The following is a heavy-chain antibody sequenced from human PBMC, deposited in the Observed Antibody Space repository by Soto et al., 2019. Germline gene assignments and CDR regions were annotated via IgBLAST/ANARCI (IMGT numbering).Heavy chain of an antibody. CDR1: DGTIASVG. J-gene: IGHJ3*02. D-gene: IGHD1-7*01. CDR2: IYYSGSA. Sequence: CTVADGTIASVGGHRILQQPGKGLEWIGYIYYSGSANYNPSLKSRATILVDKSKSQISLKLRSVTAADTAVYYCAKELPLPLAIATIRPRVSDAFDIPGQGTRVTLPS. CDR3: AKELPLPLAIATIRPRVSDAFDI. V-gene: IGHV4-59*01.